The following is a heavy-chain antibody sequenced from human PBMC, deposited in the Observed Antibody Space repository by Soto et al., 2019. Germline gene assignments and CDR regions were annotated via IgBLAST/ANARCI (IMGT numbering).Heavy chain of an antibody. CDR1: GYTFTSYD. CDR2: MNPNSGNT. V-gene: IGHV1-8*01. D-gene: IGHD1-26*01. CDR3: ARGPWYSGSYFDAFDI. Sequence: QVQLVQSGAEVKKPGASVKVSCKASGYTFTSYDINWVRQATGQGLEWMGWMNPNSGNTGYAQKFQGRVTMTRNTSISTAYMELSSLRSEDTAVYYCARGPWYSGSYFDAFDIWGQGTMVTVSS. J-gene: IGHJ3*02.